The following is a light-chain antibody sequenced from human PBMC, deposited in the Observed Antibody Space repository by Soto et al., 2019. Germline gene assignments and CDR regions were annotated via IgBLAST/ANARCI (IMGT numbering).Light chain of an antibody. CDR2: TAS. V-gene: IGKV1-5*03. J-gene: IGKJ1*01. CDR3: QQYDLYSA. Sequence: DIQMTQSPSTLSASVGDRVTITCRASQNINSHLAWYHQKPGKAPKLLIYTASSLQSGVASSFSGSGSGTELALTISSLQRNDFAALYCQQYDLYSAFGHGTKVELQ. CDR1: QNINSH.